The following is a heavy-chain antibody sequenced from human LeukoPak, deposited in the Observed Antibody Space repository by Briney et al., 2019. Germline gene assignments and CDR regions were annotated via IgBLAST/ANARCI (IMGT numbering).Heavy chain of an antibody. CDR3: ARRLRLGELSLGNNWFDP. D-gene: IGHD3-16*02. Sequence: SETLSLTCTVSGGSISSYYWSWIRQPPGKGLEWIGYIYYSGSTNYNPSLKSRVTISIDTSKNQFSLKLSSVTAADTAVYYCARRLRLGELSLGNNWFDPWGQGTLVTVSS. CDR2: IYYSGST. V-gene: IGHV4-59*08. J-gene: IGHJ5*02. CDR1: GGSISSYY.